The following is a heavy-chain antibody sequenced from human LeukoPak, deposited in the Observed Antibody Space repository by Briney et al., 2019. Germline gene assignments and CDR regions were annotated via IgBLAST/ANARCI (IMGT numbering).Heavy chain of an antibody. V-gene: IGHV4-34*01. CDR2: INHSGST. D-gene: IGHD5-18*01. J-gene: IGHJ6*03. Sequence: PSETLSLTCAVYGGSFSGYYWSWIRQPPGKGLEWIGEINHSGSTNYNPSLKSRVTISVDTSKNQFSLKLSSVTAADTAVYYCARALVDTAMVLPPFYYYYMDVWGKGTTVTVSS. CDR1: GGSFSGYY. CDR3: ARALVDTAMVLPPFYYYYMDV.